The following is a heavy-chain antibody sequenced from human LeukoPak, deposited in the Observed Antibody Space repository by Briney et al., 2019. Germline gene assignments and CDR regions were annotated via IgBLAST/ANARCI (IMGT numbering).Heavy chain of an antibody. D-gene: IGHD3-22*01. CDR2: INHSGST. CDR1: GGSFSGYY. V-gene: IGHV4-34*01. J-gene: IGHJ5*02. Sequence: PSETLSLTCAVYGGSFSGYYWSWIRQPPGKGLEWIGEINHSGSTNYNPSLKSRVTISVDTSKNQFSLKLSSVTAADTAVYYCARHRRGIPYAGFGSSGCWFDPWGQGTLVTVSS. CDR3: ARHRRGIPYAGFGSSGCWFDP.